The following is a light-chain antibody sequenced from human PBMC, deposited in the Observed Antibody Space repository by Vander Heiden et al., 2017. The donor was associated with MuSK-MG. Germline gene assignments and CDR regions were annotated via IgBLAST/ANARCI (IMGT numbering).Light chain of an antibody. CDR1: SSNIGAGYD. CDR2: DNT. CDR3: QSYDSSLPGSV. Sequence: HSVLPQPPSVSGPPGPRVTISCSGSSSNIGAGYDVHWYQQLPGTAPKLLIFDNTNRPSGVPDRFSGSNSGTSASLAITGLQAEDEADYYCQSYDSSLPGSVFGTGTKVTVL. J-gene: IGLJ1*01. V-gene: IGLV1-40*01.